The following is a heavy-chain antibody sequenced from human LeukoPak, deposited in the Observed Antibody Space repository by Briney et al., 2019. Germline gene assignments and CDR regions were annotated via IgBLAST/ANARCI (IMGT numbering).Heavy chain of an antibody. V-gene: IGHV3-33*01. D-gene: IGHD3-22*01. CDR3: ARDFRGRADSSGYYSIATDY. CDR2: IWYDGSNK. Sequence: PGGSLRLSCAASGFTFSSYGMHWVRQAPGKGLEWVAVIWYDGSNKYYADSVKGRFTISRDNSKNTLYLQMNSLRAEDTAVYYCARDFRGRADSSGYYSIATDYWGQGTLVTVSS. J-gene: IGHJ4*02. CDR1: GFTFSSYG.